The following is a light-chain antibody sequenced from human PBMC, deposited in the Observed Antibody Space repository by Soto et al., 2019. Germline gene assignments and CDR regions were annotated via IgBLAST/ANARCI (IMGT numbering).Light chain of an antibody. Sequence: DIQLPQSPSFLSASVGDRVTITCRASQGINHYVAWYQQKPGKAPKSLIYGASAWQSGVPSRFSGSGSWAEFTLSISSLQPEDGATYYCQHVYSYPLTFGGGTRVEI. CDR1: QGINHY. CDR3: QHVYSYPLT. J-gene: IGKJ4*01. V-gene: IGKV1-9*01. CDR2: GAS.